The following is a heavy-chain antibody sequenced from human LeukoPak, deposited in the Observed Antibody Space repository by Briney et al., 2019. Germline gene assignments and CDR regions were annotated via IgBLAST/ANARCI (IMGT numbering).Heavy chain of an antibody. CDR3: ARNCNTPPASKYYFDY. J-gene: IGHJ4*02. CDR1: GFTFSSYW. V-gene: IGHV3-7*03. CDR2: IKQDGSQK. Sequence: GGSLRLSCAASGFTFSSYWMSWVRQAPGKGLEWVAHIKQDGSQKHYVDSVKGRFTISRNNAKNSLYLQMNSLRAEDTAVYYCARNCNTPPASKYYFDYWGQGTLVSVSS. D-gene: IGHD2/OR15-2a*01.